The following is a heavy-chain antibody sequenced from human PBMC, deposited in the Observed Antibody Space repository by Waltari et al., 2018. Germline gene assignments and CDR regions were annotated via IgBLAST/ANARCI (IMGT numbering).Heavy chain of an antibody. V-gene: IGHV3-48*02. CDR3: ARGSSGWYGVWFDS. CDR2: ISSGSSTI. J-gene: IGHJ5*01. CDR1: GFTFSNYA. D-gene: IGHD6-19*01. Sequence: EVQLEESGGGLVHPGGSLRLSCEASGFTFSNYAMSWVRQPPGKGLEWISYISSGSSTIYYADSVKGRFTTSRDNAKSSLYLEMNSLRDEDTAVYYCARGSSGWYGVWFDSWGQGTPVTVSS.